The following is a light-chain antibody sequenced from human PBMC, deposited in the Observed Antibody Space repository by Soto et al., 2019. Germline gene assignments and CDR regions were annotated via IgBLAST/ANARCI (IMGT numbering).Light chain of an antibody. CDR2: DAC. CDR3: QQYGSSPRT. V-gene: IGKV3-20*01. J-gene: IGKJ4*01. Sequence: PGETATLSCMDSMSVRIYFAWYQRPPGQAPRLLICDACSRAAGIPDRFSGSGAGTDFTLTISRLEHEDSAVYYCQQYGSSPRTFGGGTKVDIK. CDR1: MSVRIY.